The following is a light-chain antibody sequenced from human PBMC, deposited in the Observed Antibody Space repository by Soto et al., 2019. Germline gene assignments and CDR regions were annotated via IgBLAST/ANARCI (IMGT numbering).Light chain of an antibody. CDR1: QSIRYY. V-gene: IGKV1-5*01. J-gene: IGKJ1*01. CDR3: QHHNSYSQT. Sequence: DIHLTQSPPTLSASVGERETITCRAGQSIRYYLAWYQQMPGKAPKLLIYGASSLQSGVPSRFSGSGSGTEFTLTISSLQPDDFATYFCQHHNSYSQTFGQGTKVDIK. CDR2: GAS.